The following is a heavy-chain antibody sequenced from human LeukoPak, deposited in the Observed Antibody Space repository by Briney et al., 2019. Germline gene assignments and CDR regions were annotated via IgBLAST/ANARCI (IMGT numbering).Heavy chain of an antibody. CDR3: ARVGATGTTSPFDY. Sequence: ASVKVSCKASGYTFTGYYMHWVRQAPGQGLEWMGWINPNSGGTDYAQKFQGRVTMTRDTSISTAYMELSRLRSDDTAVYYCARVGATGTTSPFDYWGQGTLVTVSS. V-gene: IGHV1-2*02. CDR2: INPNSGGT. D-gene: IGHD1-1*01. J-gene: IGHJ4*02. CDR1: GYTFTGYY.